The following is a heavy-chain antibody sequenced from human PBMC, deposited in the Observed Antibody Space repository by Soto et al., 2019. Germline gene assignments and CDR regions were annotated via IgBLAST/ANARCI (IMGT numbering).Heavy chain of an antibody. D-gene: IGHD6-19*01. CDR1: GYTFTSYG. CDR2: ISAYNGNT. Sequence: VASVKVSCKASGYTFTSYGISWVRQAPGQGLEWMGWISAYNGNTNYAQKLQGRVTMTTDTSTSTAYMELRSLRSDDTAVYYCARDDGQWMAFYFDYWGQGTLVTVSS. J-gene: IGHJ4*02. V-gene: IGHV1-18*01. CDR3: ARDDGQWMAFYFDY.